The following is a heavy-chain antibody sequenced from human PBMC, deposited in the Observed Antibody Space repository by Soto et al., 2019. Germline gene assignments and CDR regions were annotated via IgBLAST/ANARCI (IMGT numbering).Heavy chain of an antibody. Sequence: EVQVLESGGGLVQPGGSLRLSCEGSGFTVSSHAMTWIRKAPGKGPEGVSTITADGGTSYADSVNGGFAMSRDTSESTLYLQMNSLGASDTASYYCAPHVSRSGSSCHYDAFASRGQGTMVTVSS. V-gene: IGHV3-23*01. J-gene: IGHJ3*02. CDR2: ITADGGT. CDR3: APHVSRSGSSCHYDAFAS. CDR1: GFTVSSHA. D-gene: IGHD2-15*01.